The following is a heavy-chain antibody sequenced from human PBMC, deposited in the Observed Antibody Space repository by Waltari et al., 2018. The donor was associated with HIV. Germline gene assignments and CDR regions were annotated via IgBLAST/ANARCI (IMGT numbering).Heavy chain of an antibody. CDR1: GFTFRSYW. CDR3: VRDYDSSGYYSANWFDP. CDR2: INNDGSNT. Sequence: EVQLVESGGGLVQPGGSLRLSCVASGFTFRSYWMHWVRQGPGRGLGGVSRINNDGSNTNYAGSVKGRFTISRDNAKNTLYLQMNSLRAEDTAVYSCVRDYDSSGYYSANWFDPWGQGTLVTVSS. D-gene: IGHD3-22*01. V-gene: IGHV3-74*01. J-gene: IGHJ5*02.